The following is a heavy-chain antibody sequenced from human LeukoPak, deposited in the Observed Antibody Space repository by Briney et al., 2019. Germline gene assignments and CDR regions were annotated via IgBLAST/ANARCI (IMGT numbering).Heavy chain of an antibody. J-gene: IGHJ6*02. V-gene: IGHV3-21*01. CDR3: ARADYGDNDDYGMDV. CDR1: GFTFSSYS. Sequence: KPGGSLRLSCAASGFTFSSYSMNWVRQAPGKGLEWVSSISSSSSYIYYADSVKGRFTISRDNAKNSLYLQMNSLRAEDTAVYYCARADYGDNDDYGMDVWGQGTTVTVSS. D-gene: IGHD4-17*01. CDR2: ISSSSSYI.